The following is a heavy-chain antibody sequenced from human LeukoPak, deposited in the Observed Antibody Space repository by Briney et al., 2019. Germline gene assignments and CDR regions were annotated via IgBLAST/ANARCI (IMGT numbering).Heavy chain of an antibody. V-gene: IGHV4-39*07. CDR1: GGSISSSSNY. J-gene: IGHJ4*02. D-gene: IGHD3-10*01. CDR2: IYNRGST. Sequence: PSETLSLTCSVSGGSISSSSNYWGWIRQPPGKGLEWIGNIYNRGSTYYNPSLKSRVTISVDTSKNQFSLKLTSVTAADTAVYYCARAYYYGSGSLDYWGQGTLVTVSS. CDR3: ARAYYYGSGSLDY.